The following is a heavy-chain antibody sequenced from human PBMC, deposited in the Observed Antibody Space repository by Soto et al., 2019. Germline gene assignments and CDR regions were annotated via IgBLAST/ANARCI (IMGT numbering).Heavy chain of an antibody. CDR2: INHSGST. D-gene: IGHD3-10*01. CDR3: ARGFPFMVRGVIITA. Sequence: SETLSLTCAVYGGSFSGYYWSWIRQPPGKGLEWIGEINHSGSTNYNPSLKSRVTISVDTSKNQFSLKLSSVTAADTAVYYCARGFPFMVRGVIITAWGQGTLVTVSS. J-gene: IGHJ5*02. V-gene: IGHV4-34*01. CDR1: GGSFSGYY.